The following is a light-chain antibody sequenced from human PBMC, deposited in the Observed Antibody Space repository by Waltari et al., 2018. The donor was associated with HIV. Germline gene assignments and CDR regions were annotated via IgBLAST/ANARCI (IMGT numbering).Light chain of an antibody. CDR1: SLRKYS. J-gene: IGLJ1*01. V-gene: IGLV3-19*01. Sequence: SSELTQDPAVSVALGQTVRITCQGDSLRKYSANWYQQKPGQAPVVVMYGKDNRPSGIPDRFSGSSSGNTGSLTITGAQAEDEADYYCESRHSNGKHHVFGTGTKVTVL. CDR3: ESRHSNGKHHV. CDR2: GKD.